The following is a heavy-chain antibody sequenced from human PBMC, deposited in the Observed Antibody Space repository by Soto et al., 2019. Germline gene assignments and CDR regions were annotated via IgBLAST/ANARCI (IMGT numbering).Heavy chain of an antibody. J-gene: IGHJ4*02. CDR3: AKEMFAAAYAATSAFDL. CDR1: GFTFSSYA. Sequence: PGGSLRLSCSASGFTFSSYAMHCVRQAPGKGLEYVAAVGSSGGNTYYADSVKGSFTISRDNSKNSLYLHMSSLRAEDTGRYFCAKEMFAAAYAATSAFDLWGQGTLVTVSS. V-gene: IGHV3-64D*06. CDR2: VGSSGGNT. D-gene: IGHD2-8*01.